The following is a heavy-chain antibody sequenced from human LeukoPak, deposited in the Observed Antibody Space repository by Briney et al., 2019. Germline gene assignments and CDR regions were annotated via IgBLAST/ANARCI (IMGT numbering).Heavy chain of an antibody. D-gene: IGHD2-15*01. CDR3: ARHSSGYCSGGSCHYFDY. V-gene: IGHV4-39*01. J-gene: IGHJ4*02. CDR1: GGSISSSSYY. Sequence: SETLSLTCTLSGGSISSSSYYWGWIRQPPGKGLEWIGSIYYSGSTYYNPSLKSRVTISVDTSKNQFSLKLSSVTAADTAVYYCARHSSGYCSGGSCHYFDYWGQGTLVTVSS. CDR2: IYYSGST.